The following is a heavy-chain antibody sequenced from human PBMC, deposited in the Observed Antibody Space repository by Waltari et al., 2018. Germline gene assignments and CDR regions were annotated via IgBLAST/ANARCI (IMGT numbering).Heavy chain of an antibody. CDR1: GGSISSSY. CDR2: IYYSGST. D-gene: IGHD3-22*01. CDR3: ARHAENYYDSSGYYGSYWYFDL. V-gene: IGHV4-59*08. Sequence: QVQLQESGPGLVKPSETLSLTCTVSGGSISSSYWSWIRQPPGKGLEWIGYIYYSGSTNYNPSLKSRVTISVDTSKNQFSLKLSSVTAADTAVYFCARHAENYYDSSGYYGSYWYFDLWGRGTLVTVSS. J-gene: IGHJ2*01.